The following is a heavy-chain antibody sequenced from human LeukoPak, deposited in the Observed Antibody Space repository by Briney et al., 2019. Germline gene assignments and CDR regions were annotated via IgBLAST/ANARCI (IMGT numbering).Heavy chain of an antibody. CDR1: GGSISSGGYY. Sequence: SETLSLTCTVSGGSISSGGYYWSWIRQHPGKGLEWIGYIYYSGSTYYNPSLKSRVTISVDTSKNQFSLKLSSVTAADTAVYYCASAHLYDFWSGYTAGGFDPWGQGALVTVSS. V-gene: IGHV4-31*03. CDR3: ASAHLYDFWSGYTAGGFDP. J-gene: IGHJ5*02. D-gene: IGHD3-3*01. CDR2: IYYSGST.